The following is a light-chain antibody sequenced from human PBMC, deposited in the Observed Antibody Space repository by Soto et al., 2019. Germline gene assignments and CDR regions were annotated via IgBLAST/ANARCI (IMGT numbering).Light chain of an antibody. CDR3: ATWDSNTYV. V-gene: IGLV4-60*03. CDR1: SGYSSYI. CDR2: VEGTGSY. J-gene: IGLJ1*01. Sequence: QSVLTQSSSASASLGSSVKLTCTLSSGYSSYIIAWHQQQPGKAPRSLMKVEGTGSYSKGSGVPDRFSGSSSGAARYLTISILQSEDAADYYCATWDSNTYVFGTGTKLTVL.